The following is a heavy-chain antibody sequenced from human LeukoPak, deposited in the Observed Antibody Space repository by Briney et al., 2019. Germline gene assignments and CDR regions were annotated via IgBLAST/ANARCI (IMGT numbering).Heavy chain of an antibody. D-gene: IGHD3-22*01. V-gene: IGHV3-7*01. CDR3: AGDVYYYDSSGHDF. CDR2: IKRDGSEK. Sequence: GGSLRLPCAASGFTFSNYWMNWVRQAPGKGLEWVANIKRDGSEKYYVDSVRGRFTISRDNVKNSLYLQLSSLKAAGTGIYYCAGDVYYYDSSGHDFWGQGTLVTVSS. J-gene: IGHJ4*02. CDR1: GFTFSNYW.